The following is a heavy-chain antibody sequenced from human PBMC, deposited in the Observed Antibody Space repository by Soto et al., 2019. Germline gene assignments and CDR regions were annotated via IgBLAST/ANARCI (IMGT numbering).Heavy chain of an antibody. D-gene: IGHD1-7*01. CDR3: AKVVSGELELWYYFDY. Sequence: QVQLVESGGGVVQPGRSLRLSCAASGFTFSSYGMHWVRQAPGKGLEWVAVISYDGSNKYYADSVKGRFTISRDNSKNTLYLQMNSLRAEDTAVYYCAKVVSGELELWYYFDYWGQGILVTVSS. CDR1: GFTFSSYG. V-gene: IGHV3-30*18. J-gene: IGHJ4*02. CDR2: ISYDGSNK.